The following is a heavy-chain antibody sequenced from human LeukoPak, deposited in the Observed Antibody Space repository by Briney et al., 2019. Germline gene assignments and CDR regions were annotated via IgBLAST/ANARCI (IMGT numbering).Heavy chain of an antibody. CDR2: IIASGDRT. CDR3: AKDGVAPGSGGDFFDY. Sequence: GGSLRLSCAAPGFTFNNYAMSWVRQAPGMGLEWVSSIIASGDRTYYADSVKGRFTISRDNSKNTLYLQVNSLRAEDTAVYYCAKDGVAPGSGGDFFDYWGQGTLVTVSS. CDR1: GFTFNNYA. D-gene: IGHD3-10*01. J-gene: IGHJ4*02. V-gene: IGHV3-23*01.